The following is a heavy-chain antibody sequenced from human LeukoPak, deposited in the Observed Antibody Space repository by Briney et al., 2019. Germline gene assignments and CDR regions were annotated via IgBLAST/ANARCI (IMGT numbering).Heavy chain of an antibody. CDR2: VNSAGNT. V-gene: IGHV3-23*01. J-gene: IGHJ4*02. D-gene: IGHD3-16*01. CDR3: ARGGRGVDY. CDR1: GFTFSGYS. Sequence: GGSLRLSCAASGFTFSGYSMSWVRQAPGKGLEWVSAVNSAGNTYYTDSVKGRFTISRHNSKTTLDLQMNSLRAEDTAVYYCARGGRGVDYWGQGTLVTVSS.